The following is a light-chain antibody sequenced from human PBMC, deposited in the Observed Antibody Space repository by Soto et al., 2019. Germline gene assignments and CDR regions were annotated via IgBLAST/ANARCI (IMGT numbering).Light chain of an antibody. CDR3: QKYNSAPLT. Sequence: DIQISQSPSSIFASVGDRVAITCRASQGISNYLAWYQQKPGKVPKLLIYAASTLQSGVPSRFSGSESGTDFTLTISSLQPEDVATYYCQKYNSAPLTFGGGTKVDIK. V-gene: IGKV1-27*01. CDR1: QGISNY. CDR2: AAS. J-gene: IGKJ4*01.